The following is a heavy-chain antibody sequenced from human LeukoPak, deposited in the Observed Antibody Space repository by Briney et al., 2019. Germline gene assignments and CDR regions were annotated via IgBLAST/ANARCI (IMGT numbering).Heavy chain of an antibody. J-gene: IGHJ4*02. CDR3: ATVMPPWELLLGPSGFYFDY. Sequence: ASVKVSCKVSGYTLTELSMHWVRQAPGKGLEWMGGFDPEDGETIYAQKFQGRVTMTEDTSTDTAYMELSSLRSEDTAVYYCATVMPPWELLLGPSGFYFDYWGQGTLVTVSS. CDR2: FDPEDGET. CDR1: GYTLTELS. D-gene: IGHD1-26*01. V-gene: IGHV1-24*01.